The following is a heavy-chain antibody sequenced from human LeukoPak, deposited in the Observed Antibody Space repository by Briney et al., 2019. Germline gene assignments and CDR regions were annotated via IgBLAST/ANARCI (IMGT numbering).Heavy chain of an antibody. D-gene: IGHD3-3*01. CDR1: GYTFTGYY. V-gene: IGHV1-2*02. Sequence: GASVKVSCKASGYTFTGYYMHWVRQAPGQGLEWMGWINPNSGGTNYAQKFQGRVTMTRDTSISTAYMGLSRLRSDDTAVYYCATEYDFWSGYAGRDFDYWGQGTLVTVSS. CDR2: INPNSGGT. CDR3: ATEYDFWSGYAGRDFDY. J-gene: IGHJ4*02.